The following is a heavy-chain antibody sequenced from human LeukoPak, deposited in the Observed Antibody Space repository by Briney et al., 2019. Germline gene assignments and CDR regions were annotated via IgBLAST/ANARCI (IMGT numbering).Heavy chain of an antibody. CDR3: ARDNSGSDPEHWAR. D-gene: IGHD5-12*01. Sequence: GGSLRLSCAPSGFTFRNYGMHWVRQAPGKGLEWVAGIQYDGSKQYYADSVMGRFTISRDNSRDTLYLQMNSLRAEDTAVYYCARDNSGSDPEHWARWGQGTLVIVSS. V-gene: IGHV3-33*05. CDR2: IQYDGSKQ. CDR1: GFTFRNYG. J-gene: IGHJ4*02.